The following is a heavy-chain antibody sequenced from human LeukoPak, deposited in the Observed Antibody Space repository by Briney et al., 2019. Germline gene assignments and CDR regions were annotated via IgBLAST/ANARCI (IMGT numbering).Heavy chain of an antibody. CDR3: ARDYTVTDYYYYYGMDV. D-gene: IGHD4-17*01. V-gene: IGHV4-38-2*02. CDR1: GYSISSGYY. J-gene: IGHJ6*02. Sequence: SETLSLTCTVSGYSISSGYYWGWIRQPPGKGLEWIGSIYHSGSTYYNPSLKSRVTISVDTSKNQFSLKLSSVTAADTAVYYCARDYTVTDYYYYYGMDVWGQGTTVTVSS. CDR2: IYHSGST.